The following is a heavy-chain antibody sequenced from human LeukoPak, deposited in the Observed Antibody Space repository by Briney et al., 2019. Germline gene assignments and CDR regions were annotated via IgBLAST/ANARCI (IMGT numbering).Heavy chain of an antibody. Sequence: GGSLRLSCTTSGFTFRSYEMSWVRQAPGKGLEWVSYISDVGTTYYADSVKGRFTISRDNAKNSLFLQMNSLRAEDTAVYFCARENSGYDGGLDYWGQGTLVTVSS. CDR2: ISDVGTT. J-gene: IGHJ4*01. D-gene: IGHD5-12*01. V-gene: IGHV3-48*03. CDR1: GFTFRSYE. CDR3: ARENSGYDGGLDY.